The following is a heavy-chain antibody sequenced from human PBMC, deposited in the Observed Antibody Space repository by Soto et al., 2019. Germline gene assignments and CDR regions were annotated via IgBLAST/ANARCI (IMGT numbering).Heavy chain of an antibody. CDR2: INHSGST. D-gene: IGHD5-12*01. Sequence: SETLSLTCAVYGGSFSGYYWSWIRQPPGKGLEWIGEINHSGSTNYNPPLKSRVTISVDTSKNQFSLKLSSVTAADTAVYYCARGPRRWLQMSRFMSADRAVHFDYWGQGTLVTVSS. J-gene: IGHJ4*02. CDR3: ARGPRRWLQMSRFMSADRAVHFDY. V-gene: IGHV4-34*01. CDR1: GGSFSGYY.